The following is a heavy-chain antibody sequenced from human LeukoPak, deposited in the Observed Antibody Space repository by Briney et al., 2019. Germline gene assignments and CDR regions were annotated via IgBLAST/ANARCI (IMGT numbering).Heavy chain of an antibody. CDR3: AKPSNYYYYYMDV. Sequence: GGSLRLSCAASGFTFSSYAMSWVRQAPGKGLEWVSAISGSGGSTYYADSVKGRFTISRDNSKNTLYLQMNSLRAENTAVYYCAKPSNYYYYYMDVWGKGTTVTVSS. V-gene: IGHV3-23*01. J-gene: IGHJ6*03. CDR1: GFTFSSYA. CDR2: ISGSGGST.